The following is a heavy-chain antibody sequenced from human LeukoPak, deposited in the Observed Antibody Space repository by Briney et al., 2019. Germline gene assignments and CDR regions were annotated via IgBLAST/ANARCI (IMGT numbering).Heavy chain of an antibody. CDR3: ARETVTTVTTYALDI. D-gene: IGHD4-17*01. J-gene: IGHJ3*02. V-gene: IGHV3-23*01. CDR2: ISGDSAFT. CDR1: GFTFSTYA. Sequence: PGGSLRLSCAASGFTFSTYALSWVRQAPGQGLEWVSAISGDSAFTYYTDAAKGRFTISRDNSKNTLYLQMNSLRAEDTAVYYCARETVTTVTTYALDIWGQGTMVTVSS.